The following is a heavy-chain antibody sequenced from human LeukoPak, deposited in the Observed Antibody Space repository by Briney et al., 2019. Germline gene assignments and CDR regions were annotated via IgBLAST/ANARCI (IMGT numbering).Heavy chain of an antibody. V-gene: IGHV4-34*01. D-gene: IGHD3-22*01. CDR3: ARGRQDVTMIVVVMTAVSFYLDV. CDR2: MNPSGST. Sequence: SETLSLTCAVYGGSFSGYYWTWIRQTPGKGLEWIGEMNPSGSTNYNPYLKSRVTISVETSTNQIYLKLSSVTAAYTAVYYCARGRQDVTMIVVVMTAVSFYLDVWGKGTTVTVS. J-gene: IGHJ6*03. CDR1: GGSFSGYY.